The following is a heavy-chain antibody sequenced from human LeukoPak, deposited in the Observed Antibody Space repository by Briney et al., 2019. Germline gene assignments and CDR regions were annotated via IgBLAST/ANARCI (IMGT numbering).Heavy chain of an antibody. V-gene: IGHV4-59*08. CDR1: GASISSNY. CDR3: ARGAGWYDY. J-gene: IGHJ4*02. D-gene: IGHD6-19*01. Sequence: PSETLSLTCTVSGASISSNYWSWIRQSPGKELEWIAYINNNGRINYNPSLKSRVTISADTSKNQFSLNVWSVTAADTAVYYCARGAGWYDYWGQGTQVTVFS. CDR2: INNNGRI.